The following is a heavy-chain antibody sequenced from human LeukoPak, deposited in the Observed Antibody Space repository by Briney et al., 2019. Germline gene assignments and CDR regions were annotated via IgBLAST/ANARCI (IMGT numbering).Heavy chain of an antibody. CDR3: ARVRYSSSWYLVDY. D-gene: IGHD6-13*01. Sequence: GGSLRLSCAASGFTFSSYSMNWVRQAPGRGLEWVSSISSSSGFIAYADSVKGRFTISRDNAKSSLYLQMSSLRDEDTAVYYCARVRYSSSWYLVDYWGQGTLVTVSS. CDR2: ISSSSGFI. J-gene: IGHJ4*02. V-gene: IGHV3-21*01. CDR1: GFTFSSYS.